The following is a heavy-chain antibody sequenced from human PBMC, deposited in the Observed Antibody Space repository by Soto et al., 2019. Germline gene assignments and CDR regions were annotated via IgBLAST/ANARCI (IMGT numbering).Heavy chain of an antibody. CDR2: RQQDRGVQ. CDR1: GFTFSSHW. Sequence: GWSLKLSCAASGFTFSSHWMSVVRQAPARGLEGGANRQQDRGVQHYVASVKRRFTISRDNAKSSLYLQMNSLRAEDTAVYYCARYSHSSGPQDYWGQGTLVTVSS. CDR3: ARYSHSSGPQDY. D-gene: IGHD6-19*01. J-gene: IGHJ4*02. V-gene: IGHV3-7*03.